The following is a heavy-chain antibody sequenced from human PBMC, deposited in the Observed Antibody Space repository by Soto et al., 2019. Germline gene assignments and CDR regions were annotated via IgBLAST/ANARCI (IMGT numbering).Heavy chain of an antibody. CDR1: GYAFTGYY. D-gene: IGHD3-3*01. J-gene: IGHJ3*02. CDR2: IIPIFGTA. CDR3: ARGKVRGYDFWSGYRTGLGGYAFDI. Sequence: VKVSCKSSGYAFTGYYIHWVRQAPGQGLEWMGGIIPIFGTANYAQKFQGRVTITANKSTSTAYMELSSLRSEDTAVYYCARGKVRGYDFWSGYRTGLGGYAFDIWGQGTMVTVSS. V-gene: IGHV1-69*06.